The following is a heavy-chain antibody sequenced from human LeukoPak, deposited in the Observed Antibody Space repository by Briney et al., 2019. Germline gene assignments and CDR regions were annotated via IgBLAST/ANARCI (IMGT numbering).Heavy chain of an antibody. J-gene: IGHJ4*02. V-gene: IGHV3-7*01. D-gene: IGHD5-18*01. CDR3: ARFVDTEYFDY. Sequence: GGSLRLSCAASGFTFSSYWMSWVRQAPGKGLEWVANIKQDGSEKYYVDSVKGRFTISRNNAKNSLYLQMNSLRAEDTAVYYCARFVDTEYFDYWGQGTLVTVSS. CDR2: IKQDGSEK. CDR1: GFTFSSYW.